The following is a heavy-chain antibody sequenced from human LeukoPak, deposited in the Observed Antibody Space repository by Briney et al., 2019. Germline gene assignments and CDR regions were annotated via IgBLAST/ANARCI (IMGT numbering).Heavy chain of an antibody. CDR1: GGTFSSYA. Sequence: SVKVSCKASGGTFSSYAISWVRQAPGQGLEWMGGIIPIFGTANYAQKFQGRVTITTDESTSTAYMELSSLRSEDTAVYYCARTRVVAYYAFDIWGQGTMVTVSS. CDR2: IIPIFGTA. D-gene: IGHD2-15*01. V-gene: IGHV1-69*05. CDR3: ARTRVVAYYAFDI. J-gene: IGHJ3*02.